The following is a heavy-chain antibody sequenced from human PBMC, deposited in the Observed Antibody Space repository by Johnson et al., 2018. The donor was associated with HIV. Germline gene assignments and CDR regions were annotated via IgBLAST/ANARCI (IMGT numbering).Heavy chain of an antibody. Sequence: VQLVESGGGLVQPGGSLRLSCTASGFRFSSSWMHWVRQAPGKGLVWVSRINSDGGSTAYADSVKGRFTISRENTKDTLSLQMTSLRAEDTGVYYCAGDGAIAGAATEALDLWGQGTMVIVSS. D-gene: IGHD1-26*01. V-gene: IGHV3-74*03. CDR3: AGDGAIAGAATEALDL. CDR1: GFRFSSSW. CDR2: INSDGGST. J-gene: IGHJ3*01.